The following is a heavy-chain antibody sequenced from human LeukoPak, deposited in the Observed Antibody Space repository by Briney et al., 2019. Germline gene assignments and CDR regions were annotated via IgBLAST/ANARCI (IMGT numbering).Heavy chain of an antibody. CDR3: ARSYSGSYYKYFDY. CDR2: INWNGGST. CDR1: GFTFSSYS. D-gene: IGHD1-26*01. V-gene: IGHV3-20*04. Sequence: GGSLRLSCAASGFTFSSYSMNWVRQAPGKGLEWVSDINWNGGSTGYAGSVKGRFTISRDNAKNSLYLQMNSLRAEDTAVYYCARSYSGSYYKYFDYWGQGTLVTVSS. J-gene: IGHJ4*02.